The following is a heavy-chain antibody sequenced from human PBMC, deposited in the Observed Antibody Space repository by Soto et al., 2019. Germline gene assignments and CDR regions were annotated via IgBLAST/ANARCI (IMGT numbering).Heavy chain of an antibody. CDR2: ISYDGSNK. V-gene: IGHV3-30*18. D-gene: IGHD4-4*01. CDR3: AKSDHDYSNYAWYYYGMDV. Sequence: GGSLRLSCAASGFTFSSYGMHWVRQAPGKGLEWVAVISYDGSNKYYADSVKGRFTISRDNSKNTLYLQMNSLRAEDTAVYYCAKSDHDYSNYAWYYYGMDVWGQGTTVTVSS. J-gene: IGHJ6*02. CDR1: GFTFSSYG.